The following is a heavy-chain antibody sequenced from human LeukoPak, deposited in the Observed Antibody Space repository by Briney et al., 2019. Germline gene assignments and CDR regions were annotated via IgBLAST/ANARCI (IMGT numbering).Heavy chain of an antibody. CDR1: GFTFSSYW. V-gene: IGHV3-74*01. Sequence: GGSLRLSCAASGFTFSSYWMDWVRQAPGKGLVWVSRINNDGSNTNYADSVKGRFTISRDNAKKTLYLEMNSLVAEDTAMYYCATKVTVTGSGDWGQGTLVSVSS. J-gene: IGHJ4*02. CDR3: ATKVTVTGSGD. CDR2: INNDGSNT. D-gene: IGHD6-19*01.